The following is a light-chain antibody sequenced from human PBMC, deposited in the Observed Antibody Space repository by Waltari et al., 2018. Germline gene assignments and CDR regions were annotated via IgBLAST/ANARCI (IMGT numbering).Light chain of an antibody. Sequence: EIVMTQSPATLSVSPGERATLSCRASQSISSNLAWYQKKAGQAPRLLVYGVSTRATGIPARFSGSGSGTEFTLTISSMQSEDFAVYYCQQYNDWPPVYTFGQGTKLEIK. CDR2: GVS. V-gene: IGKV3-15*01. CDR3: QQYNDWPPVYT. CDR1: QSISSN. J-gene: IGKJ2*01.